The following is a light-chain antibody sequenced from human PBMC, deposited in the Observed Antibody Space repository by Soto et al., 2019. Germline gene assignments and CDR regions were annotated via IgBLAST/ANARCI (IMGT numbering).Light chain of an antibody. Sequence: EIVLTQSPGTLSLSPGERATLSCRASQSVSSSYLGWYQQTPGQAPRLLIYGASSRATGIPARFSGSGSGTDFILTINRLEPEDFALYYCQHYGSSPLTFGGGTKVEIK. J-gene: IGKJ4*01. V-gene: IGKV3-20*01. CDR1: QSVSSSY. CDR2: GAS. CDR3: QHYGSSPLT.